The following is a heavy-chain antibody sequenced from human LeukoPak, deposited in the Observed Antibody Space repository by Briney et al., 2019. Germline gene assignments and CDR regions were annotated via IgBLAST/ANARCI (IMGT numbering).Heavy chain of an antibody. CDR2: ISSSSSTI. V-gene: IGHV3-48*04. CDR1: GGSISSYY. CDR3: ARDIPLYSSKTAFDI. J-gene: IGHJ3*02. Sequence: ETLSLTCTVSGGSISSYYWSWIRQPPGEGLEWVSYISSSSSTIYYADSVKGRFTISRDNAKNSLYLQMNSLRAEDTAVYYCARDIPLYSSKTAFDIWGQGTMVTVSS. D-gene: IGHD6-13*01.